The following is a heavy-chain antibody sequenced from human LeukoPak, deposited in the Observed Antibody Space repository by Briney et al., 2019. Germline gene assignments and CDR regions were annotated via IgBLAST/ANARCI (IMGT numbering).Heavy chain of an antibody. Sequence: SETLSLTCAVYGGSFSGYYWSWIRQPPGKGLEWIGEINHSGSTNYNPSLKSRVTISVDTSKNQFSLKLSSVTAADTAVYYCARGRLYSTVLPWFGERGYMDVWGKGTTVTVSS. CDR2: INHSGST. V-gene: IGHV4-34*01. CDR1: GGSFSGYY. J-gene: IGHJ6*03. CDR3: ARGRLYSTVLPWFGERGYMDV. D-gene: IGHD3-10*01.